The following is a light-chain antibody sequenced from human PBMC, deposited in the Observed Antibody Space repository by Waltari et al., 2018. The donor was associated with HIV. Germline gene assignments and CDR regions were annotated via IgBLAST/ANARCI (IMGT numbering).Light chain of an antibody. V-gene: IGLV1-40*01. Sequence: QSVLTQPPSVSGAPGQRVTISCTGSSSNLGLGYDVPWYQQLPGTAPKLLGYDNINRPSGVPDRFSGSKSGISASLAITGLQAEDEANYYCQSYDNSLSAWVFGGGTKVTVL. CDR1: SSNLGLGYD. CDR3: QSYDNSLSAWV. J-gene: IGLJ3*02. CDR2: DNI.